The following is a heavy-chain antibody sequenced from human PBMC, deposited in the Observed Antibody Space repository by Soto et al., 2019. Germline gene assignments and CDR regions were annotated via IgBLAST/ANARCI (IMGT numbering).Heavy chain of an antibody. CDR1: GFSFNNYG. Sequence: QVHLVESGGGVVQPGGSLRLSCAASGFSFNNYGMHWVRQAPGKGLEWVAVILFAGSDNWYADSVKGRFTISRDNSKNTLYLHMNGLTAEDTAVDYCVKDMGYCSGGSCYWGAYFYYYMDVWGKGTTVTVYS. CDR3: VKDMGYCSGGSCYWGAYFYYYMDV. J-gene: IGHJ6*03. V-gene: IGHV3-30*18. CDR2: ILFAGSDN. D-gene: IGHD2-15*01.